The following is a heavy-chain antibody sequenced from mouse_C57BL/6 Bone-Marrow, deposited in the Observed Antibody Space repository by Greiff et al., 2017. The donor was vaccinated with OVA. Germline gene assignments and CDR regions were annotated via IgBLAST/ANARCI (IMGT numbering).Heavy chain of an antibody. D-gene: IGHD1-1*01. J-gene: IGHJ4*01. Sequence: QVQLKESGAELVKPGASVKLSCKASGYTFTEYTIHWVKQRSGQGLEWIGWFYPGSGSIKYNEKFKDKATLTADKSSSTVYMELSRLTSEDSAVYFCARHGYYGSSPHYYAMDYWGQGTSVTVSS. V-gene: IGHV1-62-2*01. CDR2: FYPGSGSI. CDR3: ARHGYYGSSPHYYAMDY. CDR1: GYTFTEYT.